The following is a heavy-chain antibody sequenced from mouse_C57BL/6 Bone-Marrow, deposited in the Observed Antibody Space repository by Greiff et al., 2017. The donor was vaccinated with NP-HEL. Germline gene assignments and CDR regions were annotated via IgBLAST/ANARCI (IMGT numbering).Heavy chain of an antibody. D-gene: IGHD2-3*01. Sequence: VKLVESGPGLVQPSQSLSITCTVSGFSLTSYGVHWVRQSPGKGLEWLGVIWSGGSTDYNAAFISRLSISKDNSKSQVFFKMNSLQADDTAIYYCARDQIYDGYPTWYFDVWGTGTTVTVSS. CDR1: GFSLTSYG. V-gene: IGHV2-2*01. CDR2: IWSGGST. J-gene: IGHJ1*03. CDR3: ARDQIYDGYPTWYFDV.